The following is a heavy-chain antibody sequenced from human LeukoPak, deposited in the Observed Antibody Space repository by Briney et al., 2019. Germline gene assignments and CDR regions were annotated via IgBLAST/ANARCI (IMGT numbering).Heavy chain of an antibody. CDR2: IYTSGST. D-gene: IGHD3-10*01. CDR3: ARGRQAQDGSGSYNYYYYMDV. V-gene: IGHV4-4*07. CDR1: GGSISSYY. J-gene: IGHJ6*03. Sequence: NPSETLSLTYTVSGGSISSYYWSWIRQPAGKGLEWIGRIYTSGSTNYNPSLKSRVTMSVDTSKNQFSLKLSSVTAADTAVYYCARGRQAQDGSGSYNYYYYMDVWGKGTTVTVSS.